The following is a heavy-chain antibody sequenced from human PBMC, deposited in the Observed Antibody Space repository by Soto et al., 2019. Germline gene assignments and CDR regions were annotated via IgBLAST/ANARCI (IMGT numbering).Heavy chain of an antibody. CDR3: ARDRPHRNLGFDS. J-gene: IGHJ5*01. Sequence: QVQLVQSGADVKKPGASVKVSFKDSGYTFTDYFIHWVRQAPGQGLEWMGWINPTNGDTKYAQKFQGSVTMTRDTSISTAYMELTRLRSDDTAVYYCARDRPHRNLGFDSWGQGTLVTVSS. CDR2: INPTNGDT. CDR1: GYTFTDYF. V-gene: IGHV1-2*02.